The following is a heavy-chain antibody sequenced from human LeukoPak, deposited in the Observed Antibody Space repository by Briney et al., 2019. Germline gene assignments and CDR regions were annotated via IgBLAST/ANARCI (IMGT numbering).Heavy chain of an antibody. Sequence: GGSLRLSCAASGFTFSSYAMHWVRQAPGKGLEYVSAISSNGGSTYYANSVKGRFTISRDNSKNTLYLQMGSLRAEDMAVYYCARMGSSGYPYYYYYYGMDVWGQGTTVTVS. CDR1: GFTFSSYA. V-gene: IGHV3-64*01. CDR3: ARMGSSGYPYYYYYYGMDV. J-gene: IGHJ6*02. CDR2: ISSNGGST. D-gene: IGHD3-22*01.